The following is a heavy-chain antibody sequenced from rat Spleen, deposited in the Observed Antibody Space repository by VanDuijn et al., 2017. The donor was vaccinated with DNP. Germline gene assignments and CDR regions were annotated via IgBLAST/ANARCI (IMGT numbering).Heavy chain of an antibody. CDR2: ISYGGSST. CDR1: GFTFSDYF. V-gene: IGHV5-20*01. D-gene: IGHD1-10*01. J-gene: IGHJ3*01. Sequence: EVQLVESGGGLVQPGRSLKLSCAASGFTFSDYFMAWVRQAPRKGLEWVASISYGGSSTYYGDSVKGRFTVSRDTAKSILYLQMDSLRSEDTATYYCTTGGNNPFPYWGQGTLVTVSS. CDR3: TTGGNNPFPY.